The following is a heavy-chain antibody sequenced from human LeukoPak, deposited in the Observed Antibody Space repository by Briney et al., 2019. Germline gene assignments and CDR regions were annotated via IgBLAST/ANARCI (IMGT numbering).Heavy chain of an antibody. V-gene: IGHV3-13*01. D-gene: IGHD2-2*01. CDR1: GFTFSSYD. CDR2: IGTAGDT. J-gene: IGHJ3*02. CDR3: ARVYQGGAFDI. Sequence: GGSLRLSCAASGFTFSSYDVHWVRQATGKGLEWVSAIGTAGDTYYPGSVKGRFTISRENAKNSLYLQMNSLRAGDTAVYYCARVYQGGAFDIWGQGTMVTVSS.